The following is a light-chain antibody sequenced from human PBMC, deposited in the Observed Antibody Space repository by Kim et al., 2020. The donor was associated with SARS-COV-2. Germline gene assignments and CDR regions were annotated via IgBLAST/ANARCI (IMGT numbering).Light chain of an antibody. V-gene: IGLV7-43*01. CDR2: NTN. CDR3: VLYYGGARV. CDR1: AGAVTIGSY. J-gene: IGLJ3*02. Sequence: QAVVTQEPSLTVSPGGTVTLTCASSAGAVTIGSYPNWFQQKPGQAPRALIYNTNKKHSWTPARFSGSLLGGKATLTLSDVQPDDVADYYCVLYYGGARVFGGGTQLTVL.